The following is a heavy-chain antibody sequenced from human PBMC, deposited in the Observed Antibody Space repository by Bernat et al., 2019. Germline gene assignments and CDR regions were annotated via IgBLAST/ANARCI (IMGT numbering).Heavy chain of an antibody. J-gene: IGHJ4*02. CDR1: GGSISSYY. CDR2: IYYSGST. V-gene: IGHV4-59*08. CDR3: ARQTGRNQLLSGFDY. D-gene: IGHD2-2*01. Sequence: QVQLQESGPGLVKPSETLSLTCAVSGGSISSYYWGWIRQPPGKGLVWIGYIYYSGSTNYNPSLKSRDTISVATSQHLFSLRLDSVTAAYTAVYSCARQTGRNQLLSGFDYWGQGTLVTVSS.